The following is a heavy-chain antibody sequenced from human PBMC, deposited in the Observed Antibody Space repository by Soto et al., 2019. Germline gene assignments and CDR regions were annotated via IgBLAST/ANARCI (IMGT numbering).Heavy chain of an antibody. V-gene: IGHV4-4*02. CDR1: GGFISSSNC. D-gene: IGHD5-12*01. CDR2: IYHSGST. Sequence: SETLSLTCAVSGGFISSSNCWSWVRQPPDMGLEWIGEIYHSGSTNYNPSLKRRVTISVDKSKNQFSLKLSSVTAADTAVYYCARVRYRGYDFGYYYYGMDVWGQGTTVTVS. J-gene: IGHJ6*02. CDR3: ARVRYRGYDFGYYYYGMDV.